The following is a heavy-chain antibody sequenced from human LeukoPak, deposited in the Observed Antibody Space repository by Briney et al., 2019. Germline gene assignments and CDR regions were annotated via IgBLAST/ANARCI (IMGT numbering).Heavy chain of an antibody. CDR3: AKRGPYATSAFDI. J-gene: IGHJ3*02. CDR2: ISGSGGST. V-gene: IGHV3-23*01. CDR1: GFTFSSYS. Sequence: GGSLRLSCAASGFTFSSYSMNWVRQAPGKGLEWVSAISGSGGSTYYADSVKGRFTISRDNSKNTLYLQMNSLRAEDTAVYYCAKRGPYATSAFDIWGQGTMVTVSS. D-gene: IGHD2-2*01.